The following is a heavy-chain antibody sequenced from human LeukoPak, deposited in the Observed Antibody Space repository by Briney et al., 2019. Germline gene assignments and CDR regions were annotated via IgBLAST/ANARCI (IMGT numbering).Heavy chain of an antibody. V-gene: IGHV3-23*01. J-gene: IGHJ4*02. CDR2: ISGNGGST. Sequence: GGSLRLSCAASGFPFSNYAMSWARQAPGKGLEWVSTISGNGGSTYYADSVKGRFTISRDNSKNTVYLQMSSLSVEDTAVYYCAKRIAATSFDYWGQGTLVTVSS. D-gene: IGHD6-13*01. CDR1: GFPFSNYA. CDR3: AKRIAATSFDY.